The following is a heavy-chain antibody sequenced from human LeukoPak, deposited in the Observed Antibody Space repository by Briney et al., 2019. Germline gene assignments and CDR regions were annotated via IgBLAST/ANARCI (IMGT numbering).Heavy chain of an antibody. CDR1: GFTFSSYW. V-gene: IGHV3-7*01. Sequence: GGSLRLSCAASGFTFSSYWMSWVRQAPGKGLEWVANIKQDGSEKYYVDSVKGRFTISRDNAKNSLYLQMNSLRAEDTAAYYCATEEVYYCSSISCQLFDYWGQGTLVTVS. D-gene: IGHD2-2*01. J-gene: IGHJ4*02. CDR3: ATEEVYYCSSISCQLFDY. CDR2: IKQDGSEK.